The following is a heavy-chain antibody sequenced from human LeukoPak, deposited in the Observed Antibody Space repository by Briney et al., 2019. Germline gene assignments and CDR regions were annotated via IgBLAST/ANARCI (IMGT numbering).Heavy chain of an antibody. CDR3: ARDKSEYQLLGYYYYXMDV. V-gene: IGHV4-59*01. CDR2: IYYSGST. Sequence: SETLSLTXTVSGGSSSSYYWSWIRQPPGKGLEWIGYIYYSGSTNYNPSLKSRVTISVYTSKNQFYLKLSSVTAADTAVYYCARDKSEYQLLGYYYYXMDVXXKGTTVTVS. J-gene: IGHJ6*03. D-gene: IGHD2-2*01. CDR1: GGSSSSYY.